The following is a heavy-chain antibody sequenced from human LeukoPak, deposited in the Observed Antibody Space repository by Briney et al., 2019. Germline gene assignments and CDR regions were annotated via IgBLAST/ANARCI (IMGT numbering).Heavy chain of an antibody. D-gene: IGHD4-23*01. Sequence: ASVKVSCKASGYTFTSYGISWVRQAPGQGLEWMGWINPNSGGTNYAQKFQGRVTMTRDTSISTAYMELSRLRSEDTAVYYCARGPAAVVTHYYYGMDVWGQGTTVTVSS. V-gene: IGHV1-2*02. J-gene: IGHJ6*02. CDR2: INPNSGGT. CDR3: ARGPAAVVTHYYYGMDV. CDR1: GYTFTSYG.